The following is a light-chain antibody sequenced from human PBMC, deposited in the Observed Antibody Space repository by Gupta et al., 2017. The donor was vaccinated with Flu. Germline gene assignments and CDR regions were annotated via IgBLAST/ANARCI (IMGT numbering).Light chain of an antibody. CDR3: QQYKSHPPT. Sequence: DIQVTQSLSSLSASVGDRVTITCRASQDINIFLAWFQQKPGKPPQSLIYATSHLESGVPSRFSGSGSGSTFTLTISSLQPEDFATYYCQQYKSHPPTFGPGTKVDV. V-gene: IGKV1-16*01. J-gene: IGKJ3*01. CDR1: QDINIF. CDR2: ATS.